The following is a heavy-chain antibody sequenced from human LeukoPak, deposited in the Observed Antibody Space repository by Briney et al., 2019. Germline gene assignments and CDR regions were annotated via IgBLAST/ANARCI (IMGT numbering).Heavy chain of an antibody. J-gene: IGHJ6*02. CDR2: ISRSGTTI. V-gene: IGHV3-11*01. D-gene: IGHD6-13*01. CDR3: ARDRVSGQQLDLYRYHYGMDV. Sequence: GGSLRLSCAASGFTFSDYYMSWIRQAPGKGLEWVSYISRSGTTIYYADSVKGRFTISRDNAKNSLFLQMNSLRAEDTAVYYCARDRVSGQQLDLYRYHYGMDVWGQGTTVTVSS. CDR1: GFTFSDYY.